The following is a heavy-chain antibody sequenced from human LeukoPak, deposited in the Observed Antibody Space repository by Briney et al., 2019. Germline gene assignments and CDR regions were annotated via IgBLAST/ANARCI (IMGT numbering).Heavy chain of an antibody. CDR3: ASWYFGPKY. Sequence: GGSLRLSCTASGFTFSNYWMHWVRQAPGKGLVWVSRINAVGSVTTYADSVKGRFTGSRDNAKNTLSLQMNSLRAEDTAVYYCASWYFGPKYWGQGTLVTVSS. CDR2: INAVGSVT. J-gene: IGHJ4*02. CDR1: GFTFSNYW. D-gene: IGHD6-13*01. V-gene: IGHV3-74*01.